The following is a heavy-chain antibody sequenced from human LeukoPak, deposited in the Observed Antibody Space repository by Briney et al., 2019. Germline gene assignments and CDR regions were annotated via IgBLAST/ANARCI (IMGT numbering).Heavy chain of an antibody. Sequence: SQTLSLTCAISGDSVSSNSVIWHWSRRSPSRGLEWLGRTYDRSTWYNDYAVSVRGRITVNPDTSKNQFSLHLNSVTPEDTAVYYCARRLTQYDCFDPWGQGILVTVSS. CDR3: ARRLTQYDCFDP. V-gene: IGHV6-1*01. CDR1: GDSVSSNSVI. D-gene: IGHD2-2*01. CDR2: TYDRSTWYN. J-gene: IGHJ5*02.